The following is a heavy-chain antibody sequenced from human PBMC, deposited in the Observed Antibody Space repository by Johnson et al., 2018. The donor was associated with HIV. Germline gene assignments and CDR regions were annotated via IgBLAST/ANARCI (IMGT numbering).Heavy chain of an antibody. CDR1: GFTFSSYA. Sequence: QVQLVESGGGVVQPGRSLRLSCAASGFTFSSYAMHWVRQAPGKGLERVAVIWYDGSNKYYADSMKGRFTISRNNAKHSLYLHMNSLRAEDTAVYYCAKDQYYYDSSGYSDAFDIWGQGTMVTVSS. V-gene: IGHV3-33*03. CDR2: IWYDGSNK. CDR3: AKDQYYYDSSGYSDAFDI. J-gene: IGHJ3*02. D-gene: IGHD3-22*01.